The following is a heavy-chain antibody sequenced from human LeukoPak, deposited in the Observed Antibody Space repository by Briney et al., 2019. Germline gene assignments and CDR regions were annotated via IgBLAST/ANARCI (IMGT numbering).Heavy chain of an antibody. CDR1: GGSISSYH. Sequence: SETLSLTCTVSGGSISSYHWSWIRQPPGKGLEWIGYIYYSGSTNHNPSLKSRVTISVDTSKNQFSLKLSSVTAADTAVYYCVRDLWSLDVWGQGTTVTVSS. V-gene: IGHV4-59*12. J-gene: IGHJ6*02. D-gene: IGHD2-21*01. CDR3: VRDLWSLDV. CDR2: IYYSGST.